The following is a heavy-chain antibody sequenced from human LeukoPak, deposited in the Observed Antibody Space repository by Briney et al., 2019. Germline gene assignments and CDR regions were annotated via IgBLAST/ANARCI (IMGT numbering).Heavy chain of an antibody. V-gene: IGHV3-30*18. CDR3: AKDRREWIVATAIDY. D-gene: IGHD5-12*01. Sequence: GGSLRLSCAGSGFTFSSYGMHWVRQAPGKGLEWVAVISYDGSNKYYADSVKGRFTISRDNSKNTLYLQMNSLRAEDTAVYYCAKDRREWIVATAIDYWGQGTLVTVSS. CDR2: ISYDGSNK. J-gene: IGHJ4*02. CDR1: GFTFSSYG.